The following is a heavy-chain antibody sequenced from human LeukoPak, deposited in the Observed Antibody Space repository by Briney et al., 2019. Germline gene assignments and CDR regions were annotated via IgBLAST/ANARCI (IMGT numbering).Heavy chain of an antibody. CDR2: ISYDGSNK. CDR3: ARDGGGYYASGTHYYFDC. V-gene: IGHV3-30-3*01. Sequence: GGSLRLSCAASGFTFSSYPMHWVRQAPGKGLEWVGVISYDGSNKYYADSVKGRFTISRDNSVNTLYLQVNSLRAEDTAVYYCARDGGGYYASGTHYYFDCWGQGTLVTVSS. D-gene: IGHD3-10*01. CDR1: GFTFSSYP. J-gene: IGHJ4*02.